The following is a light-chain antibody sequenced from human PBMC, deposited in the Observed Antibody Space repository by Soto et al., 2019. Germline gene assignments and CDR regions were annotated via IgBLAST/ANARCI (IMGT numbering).Light chain of an antibody. CDR3: CSHAGPGTFYV. CDR1: SSDVGSYNL. J-gene: IGLJ1*01. CDR2: EVS. V-gene: IGLV2-23*02. Sequence: QSALTQPASVSGSPGQSITVSCTGTSSDVGSYNLVSWYQQHPGKAPKLMIYEVSERPSGVSNRFSGSKSGNTASLTISGLQADDEADYYCCSHAGPGTFYVFGTGTKLTVL.